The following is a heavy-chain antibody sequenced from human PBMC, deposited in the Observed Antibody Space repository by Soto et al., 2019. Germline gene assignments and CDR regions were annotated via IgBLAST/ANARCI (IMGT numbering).Heavy chain of an antibody. Sequence: ASVKVSCKASGYSFTDYHIHWVRQAPGQGLEWLGRINPKSGCTSTAQKFQGWVTMTRDRSISTVYMELTRLRSDDTAVYFCARGHSTDCSNGVCSFFYNHGMDVWGQGTTFTVSS. V-gene: IGHV1-2*04. CDR2: INPKSGCT. CDR3: ARGHSTDCSNGVCSFFYNHGMDV. CDR1: GYSFTDYH. D-gene: IGHD2-8*01. J-gene: IGHJ6*02.